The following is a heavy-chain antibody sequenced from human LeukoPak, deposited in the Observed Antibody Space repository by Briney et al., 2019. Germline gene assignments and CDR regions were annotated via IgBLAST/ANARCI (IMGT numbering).Heavy chain of an antibody. CDR3: ASTYYDSSGYIPSYAFDI. D-gene: IGHD3-22*01. CDR2: IYSGGST. CDR1: GFTVSSNY. V-gene: IGHV3-53*01. Sequence: PGGSLRLSCAASGFTVSSNYMSWVRQAPGKGLEWVSVIYSGGSTYYADTVKGRFTISRDNSKNPLYLQMKSVRAEDTAVYYCASTYYDSSGYIPSYAFDIWGQGTMVTVST. J-gene: IGHJ3*02.